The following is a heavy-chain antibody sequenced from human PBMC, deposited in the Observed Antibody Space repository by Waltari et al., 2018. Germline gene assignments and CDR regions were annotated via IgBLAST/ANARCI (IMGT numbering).Heavy chain of an antibody. V-gene: IGHV4-4*07. Sequence: QVQLQESGPGLVKPSETLSLTCTVSGGSISSYYWSWIRQPAGKGLEWIGRIYTSGSTNHNPSLKSRVTMSVDTSKNQFSLKLSSVTAADTAVYYCARGQYSSSWYTPPDYWGQGTLVTVSS. CDR1: GGSISSYY. J-gene: IGHJ4*02. D-gene: IGHD6-13*01. CDR2: IYTSGST. CDR3: ARGQYSSSWYTPPDY.